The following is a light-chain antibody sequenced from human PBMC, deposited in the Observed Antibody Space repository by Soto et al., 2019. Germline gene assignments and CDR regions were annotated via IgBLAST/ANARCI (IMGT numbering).Light chain of an antibody. Sequence: NFMLTQPHSVSESPGKTVTISCTRSSGSISSNYVQWYQQRPGSSPTTMIYEDNQRPSGVPDRFSGSIDSSSNSASLTISGLKTEDEADYCCQSYDSSNRGVFGGGTKLTVL. CDR1: SGSISSNY. CDR2: EDN. V-gene: IGLV6-57*01. J-gene: IGLJ3*02. CDR3: QSYDSSNRGV.